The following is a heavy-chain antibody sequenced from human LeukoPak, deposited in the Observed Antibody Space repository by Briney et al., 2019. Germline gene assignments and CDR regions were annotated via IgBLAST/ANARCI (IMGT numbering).Heavy chain of an antibody. CDR2: INPNSGGT. CDR3: ASEGGCSGGSCYLPDY. Sequence: ASVKVSCKASGYTFIGYYMHWVRQAPGQGLEWMGWINPNSGGTNYAQKFQGRVTMTRDTSISTAYMELSRLRSDDTAVYYCASEGGCSGGSCYLPDYWGQGTLVTVSS. CDR1: GYTFIGYY. D-gene: IGHD2-15*01. J-gene: IGHJ4*02. V-gene: IGHV1-2*02.